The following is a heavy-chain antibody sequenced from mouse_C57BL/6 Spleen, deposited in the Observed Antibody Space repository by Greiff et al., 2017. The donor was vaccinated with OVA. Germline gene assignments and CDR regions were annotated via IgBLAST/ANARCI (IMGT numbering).Heavy chain of an antibody. J-gene: IGHJ2*01. CDR2: IHPNSGST. V-gene: IGHV1-64*01. D-gene: IGHD1-1*01. CDR1: GYTFTSYW. CDR3: ARRGSSYYFDY. Sequence: VQLQQPGAELVKPGASVKLSCKASGYTFTSYWMHWVKQRPGQGLEWIGMIHPNSGSTNYNEKFKSKATLTVDKSSSTAYMQLSSLTSEDSAVCYCARRGSSYYFDYWGQGTTLTVSS.